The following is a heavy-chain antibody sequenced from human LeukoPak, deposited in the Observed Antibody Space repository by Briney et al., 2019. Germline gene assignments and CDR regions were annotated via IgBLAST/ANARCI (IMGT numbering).Heavy chain of an antibody. D-gene: IGHD6-19*01. CDR2: INTNTGNP. CDR3: ARDQGWSPFDY. V-gene: IGHV7-4-1*02. CDR1: GYTFTSYG. J-gene: IGHJ4*02. Sequence: GASVKVSCKASGYTFTSYGISWVRQAPGQGLEWMGWINTNTGNPTYAQGFTGRFVFSLDTSVSTAYLQISSLKAEDTAVYYCARDQGWSPFDYWGQGTLVTVSS.